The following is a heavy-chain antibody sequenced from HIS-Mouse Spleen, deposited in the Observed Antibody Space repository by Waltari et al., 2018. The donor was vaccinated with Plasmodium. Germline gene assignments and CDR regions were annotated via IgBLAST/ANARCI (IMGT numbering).Heavy chain of an antibody. CDR3: ATSGLTGGTYYFDY. CDR1: GFTFSSYG. Sequence: QVQLVESGGGVVQPGRSLRLSCAASGFTFSSYGMHWVRQAPGKGLEWVAGISYDGSNKYYADSVKSRFTISRDNSKNTLYLQMNSLRAEDTAVYYCATSGLTGGTYYFDYWGQGTLVTVSS. CDR2: ISYDGSNK. J-gene: IGHJ4*02. D-gene: IGHD7-27*01. V-gene: IGHV3-30*03.